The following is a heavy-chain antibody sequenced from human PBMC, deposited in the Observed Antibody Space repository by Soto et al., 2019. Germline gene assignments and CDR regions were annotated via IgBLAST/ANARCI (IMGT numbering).Heavy chain of an antibody. CDR3: ARATYYYDSSGYYLMFFDY. CDR1: GGSVSSGSYY. Sequence: PSETLSLTCTVSGGSVSSGSYYWSWIRQPPGKGLEWIGYIYYSGSTNYNPSLKSRVTISVDTSKNQFSLKLSSVTAADTAVYYCARATYYYDSSGYYLMFFDYWGQGTLVTVSS. CDR2: IYYSGST. V-gene: IGHV4-61*01. D-gene: IGHD3-22*01. J-gene: IGHJ4*02.